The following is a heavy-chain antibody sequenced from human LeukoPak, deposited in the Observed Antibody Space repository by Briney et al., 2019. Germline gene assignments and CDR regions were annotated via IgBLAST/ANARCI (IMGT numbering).Heavy chain of an antibody. D-gene: IGHD3-22*01. CDR3: ATDFYDST. CDR1: GFTFSSYV. V-gene: IGHV3-15*01. CDR2: IRSNSDGGTI. Sequence: GGSLRLSCAASGFTFSSYVMSWVHQAPGKRLEWVGRIRSNSDGGTIDYAAPVKGRFTLSRDDSKTTLYLQMNSLQTEDTAVYYCATDFYDSTWGQGTLVTVSS. J-gene: IGHJ5*02.